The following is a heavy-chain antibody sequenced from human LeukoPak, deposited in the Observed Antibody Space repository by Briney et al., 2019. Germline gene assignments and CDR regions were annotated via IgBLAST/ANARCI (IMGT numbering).Heavy chain of an antibody. CDR3: ARDSGGYNFALDAFDI. CDR1: GFIFSSYS. V-gene: IGHV3-48*04. Sequence: GGSLRLSCAASGFIFSSYSMNWVRQAPGKGLEWVSYISSSGSTIYYADSVKGRFTISRDNAKNSLYLQMNSLRAEDTAIYYCARDSGGYNFALDAFDIWGQGTMVTVSS. CDR2: ISSSGSTI. J-gene: IGHJ3*02. D-gene: IGHD5-24*01.